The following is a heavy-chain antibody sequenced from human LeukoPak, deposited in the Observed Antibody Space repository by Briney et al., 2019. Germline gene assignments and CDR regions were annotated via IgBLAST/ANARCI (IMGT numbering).Heavy chain of an antibody. Sequence: GGSLRLSCAASGFTFSNYAMSWVRQAPGKGLEWVSGISASGRNTYYADSVKGRFTISRDNSKNTLYLQIHSLRAEDTAVYYCAKGKGSSSSSLGWWGQGTLVTVSS. CDR1: GFTFSNYA. CDR3: AKGKGSSSSSLGW. J-gene: IGHJ4*02. CDR2: ISASGRNT. V-gene: IGHV3-23*01. D-gene: IGHD6-19*01.